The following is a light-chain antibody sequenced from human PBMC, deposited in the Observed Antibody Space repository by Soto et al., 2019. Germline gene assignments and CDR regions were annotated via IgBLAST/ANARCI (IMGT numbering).Light chain of an antibody. CDR3: QQYNIYLT. Sequence: DIQMTQSPSTLSASVGDRVTITCRASQSISSRLAWYQQKPGKAPKLLIYTASSLESGVSSRFSGSGAGTEFTLTISSLQPDDFASYYCQQYNIYLTFGEGTKVEIK. CDR1: QSISSR. CDR2: TAS. J-gene: IGKJ1*01. V-gene: IGKV1-5*03.